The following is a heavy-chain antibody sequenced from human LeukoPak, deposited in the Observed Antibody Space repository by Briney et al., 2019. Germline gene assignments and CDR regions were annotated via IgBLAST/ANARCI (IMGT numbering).Heavy chain of an antibody. CDR2: IKEDGTQR. CDR3: ARERNLDY. V-gene: IGHV3-7*05. Sequence: GGSLRLSCAASGFTFSSYGMSWVRQAPGKGLEWVANIKEDGTQRNYVDSVKGRFTISRDNAKNSLFLQMNSLRAEDTAVYYCARERNLDYWGQGTLVTVSS. CDR1: GFTFSSYG. J-gene: IGHJ4*02.